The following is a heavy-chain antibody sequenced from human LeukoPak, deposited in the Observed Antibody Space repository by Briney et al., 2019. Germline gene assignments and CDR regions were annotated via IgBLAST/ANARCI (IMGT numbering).Heavy chain of an antibody. J-gene: IGHJ3*02. V-gene: IGHV3-23*01. CDR2: ISGSGGST. CDR3: AKTDAFDI. CDR1: GFTFSDYA. Sequence: PGRSLRLSCAASGFTFSDYAMNWVRQAPGKGLEWVSAISGSGGSTYYADSVKGRFTISRDNSKNALYLQTNSLRAEDTAVYYCAKTDAFDIWGQGTMVTVSS.